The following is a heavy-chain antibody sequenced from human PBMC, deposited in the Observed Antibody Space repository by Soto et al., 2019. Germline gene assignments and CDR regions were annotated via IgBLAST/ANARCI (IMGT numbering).Heavy chain of an antibody. CDR1: GFSLTTSGVG. Sequence: QITLKESGPTLVKSTQTLTLTCTFSGFSLTTSGVGVGWIRQPPGKALVWLALIYWDDDKRYSPSLKSSLTITKDAPKHQVVLMMTNLDPVDTAPHYCAHSVGVVWFEPRGQGTLVTVSS. J-gene: IGHJ5*02. D-gene: IGHD2-15*01. CDR3: AHSVGVVWFEP. CDR2: IYWDDDK. V-gene: IGHV2-5*02.